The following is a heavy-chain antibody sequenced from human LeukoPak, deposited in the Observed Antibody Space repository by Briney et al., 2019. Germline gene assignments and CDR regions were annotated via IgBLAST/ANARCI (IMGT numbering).Heavy chain of an antibody. D-gene: IGHD3-10*01. CDR3: ARPMVRGVIIGALDY. CDR2: INAGNGNT. V-gene: IGHV1-3*01. CDR1: GYTFTSYA. Sequence: ASVKVSCKASGYTFTSYAMHWVRQAPGQRLEWMGWINAGNGNTKYSQKFQGRVTITRDTSASTAYMELSSLRSEDTAVYYGARPMVRGVIIGALDYWGQGTLVTVSS. J-gene: IGHJ4*02.